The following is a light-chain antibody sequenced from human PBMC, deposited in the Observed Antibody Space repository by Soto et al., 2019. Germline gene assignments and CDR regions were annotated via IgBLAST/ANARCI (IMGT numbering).Light chain of an antibody. CDR2: GAS. V-gene: IGKV3-20*01. CDR3: QQYGSSAIT. J-gene: IGKJ5*01. Sequence: EIVLTQSPGTLSLSPGERATLSCWASQSVGSRLAWYQQKPGQAPRLLIYGASSRATGIPDRFSGSGSGTDFTLTISRLEPEDFAVYYCQQYGSSAITFGQGTRLEIK. CDR1: QSVGSR.